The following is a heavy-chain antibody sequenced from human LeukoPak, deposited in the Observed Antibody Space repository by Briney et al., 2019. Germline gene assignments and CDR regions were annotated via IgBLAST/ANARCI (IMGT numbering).Heavy chain of an antibody. Sequence: PGGSLRLSCAASGFTFSNYGMHWVRQAPGKGLEWMSFIHNEERTKKYADSVKGRFTFSRNNSKTTFYLQMNMRTPEDTAIYYCVKDYGTRGTGGAYLDAWGQGTLVTVSS. J-gene: IGHJ5*02. CDR1: GFTFSNYG. CDR2: IHNEERTK. V-gene: IGHV3-30*02. CDR3: VKDYGTRGTGGAYLDA. D-gene: IGHD1-1*01.